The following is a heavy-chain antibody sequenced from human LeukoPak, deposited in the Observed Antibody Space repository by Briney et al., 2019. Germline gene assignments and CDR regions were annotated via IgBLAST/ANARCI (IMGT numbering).Heavy chain of an antibody. CDR3: ARESPKTVYYYDSSGSYMGAFDI. J-gene: IGHJ3*02. CDR2: IKQDGSEK. Sequence: GGSLRLSCAASGFTFSSYWMSWVRQAPGKGLEWVANIKQDGSEKYYVDSVKGRFTISRDNAKNSLYLQMNSLRAEDTAVYYCARESPKTVYYYDSSGSYMGAFDIWGQGTMATVSS. CDR1: GFTFSSYW. V-gene: IGHV3-7*01. D-gene: IGHD3-22*01.